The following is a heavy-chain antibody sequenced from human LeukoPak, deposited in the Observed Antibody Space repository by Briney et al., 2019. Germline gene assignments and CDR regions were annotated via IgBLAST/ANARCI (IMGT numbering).Heavy chain of an antibody. CDR2: ISGSGGST. Sequence: GGSLRLSCAASGFTFSSYAMSCVRQAPGKGLEWVSAISGSGGSTYYADSVKGRFTISRDNSKNTLYLQMNSLRAEDTAVYYCAKDEFGSGGSCYSDYWGQGTLVTVSS. CDR1: GFTFSSYA. D-gene: IGHD2-15*01. V-gene: IGHV3-23*01. J-gene: IGHJ4*02. CDR3: AKDEFGSGGSCYSDY.